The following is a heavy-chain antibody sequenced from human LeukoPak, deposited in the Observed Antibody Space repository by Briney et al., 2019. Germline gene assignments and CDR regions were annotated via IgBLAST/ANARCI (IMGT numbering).Heavy chain of an antibody. V-gene: IGHV1-24*01. CDR3: ATGLYSQWLVLGDY. D-gene: IGHD6-19*01. CDR1: GYTLTELS. Sequence: ASVKVSCKVSGYTLTELSMHWVRQAPGKGLEWMGGFDPEDGETIYAQKFQGRVTITEDTSTDTAYMELSSLRSEDTVVYYCATGLYSQWLVLGDYWGQGTLVTVSS. CDR2: FDPEDGET. J-gene: IGHJ4*02.